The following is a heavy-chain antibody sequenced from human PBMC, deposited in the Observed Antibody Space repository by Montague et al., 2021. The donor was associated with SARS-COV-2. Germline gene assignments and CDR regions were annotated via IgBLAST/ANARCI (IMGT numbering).Heavy chain of an antibody. CDR1: GFTFTSHP. V-gene: IGHV3-23*01. D-gene: IGHD6-13*01. J-gene: IGHJ4*02. CDR3: ARDPQYSKSWLHTIFEN. CDR2: ISGSGEST. Sequence: SLRLSCAASGFTFTSHPMSWVRQAPGKGLKWVSGISGSGESTYYAVSVKGRFTVSRDNSKNTAHLQMNSLRAEDTAVYYCARDPQYSKSWLHTIFENWGQGTLVTVSS.